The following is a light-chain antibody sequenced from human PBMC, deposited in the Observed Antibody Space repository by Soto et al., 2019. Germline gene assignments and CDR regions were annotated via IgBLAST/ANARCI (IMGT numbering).Light chain of an antibody. CDR2: RNN. CDR3: AAWDDSLSGVV. Sequence: QPVLTQPPSASGTPGQRVTISCSGSSSNIGSNYVFWYQHLPGTAPKLLIYRNNQRPSGVPDRFSGSKSGTSASLAISGLRYEDETDYYCAAWDDSLSGVVFGGGTKVTVL. V-gene: IGLV1-47*01. CDR1: SSNIGSNY. J-gene: IGLJ2*01.